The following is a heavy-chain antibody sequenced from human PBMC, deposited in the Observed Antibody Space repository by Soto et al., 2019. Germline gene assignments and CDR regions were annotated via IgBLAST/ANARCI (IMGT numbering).Heavy chain of an antibody. CDR1: GFTFGNYA. D-gene: IGHD2-21*02. Sequence: DVQLLESGGGLVQPGGSLRLSCAASGFTFGNYAINWVRLAPGKGLEWVSGISGGGGTTYYADSVKGRFTIFRDTSKNTVFLQMRRLRADDTAVYYCAKGFIVVVTVLRPDDAFDVWGQGTMVTVSS. CDR2: ISGGGGTT. CDR3: AKGFIVVVTVLRPDDAFDV. J-gene: IGHJ3*01. V-gene: IGHV3-23*01.